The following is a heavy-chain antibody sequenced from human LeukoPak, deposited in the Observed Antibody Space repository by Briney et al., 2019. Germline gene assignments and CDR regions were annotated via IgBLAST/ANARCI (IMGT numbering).Heavy chain of an antibody. Sequence: ASVKVSCKASGGTFSSYAISWVRQAPGQGLEWMGRIIPILGIANYAQKFQGRVTITADKSTSTAYMELSSLRSEDTAVYYCASSCSGGSCLGWFDPWGRGTLVTVSS. CDR3: ASSCSGGSCLGWFDP. CDR2: IIPILGIA. CDR1: GGTFSSYA. D-gene: IGHD2-15*01. J-gene: IGHJ5*02. V-gene: IGHV1-69*04.